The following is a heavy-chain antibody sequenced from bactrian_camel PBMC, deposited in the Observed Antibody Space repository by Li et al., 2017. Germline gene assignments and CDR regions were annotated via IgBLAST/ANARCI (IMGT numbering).Heavy chain of an antibody. J-gene: IGHJ4*01. CDR2: IDNDGST. CDR1: GYIYSTYC. Sequence: VQLVESGGGSVQSGGSLRLSCAASGYIYSTYCMGWFRQAPGKEREGVAAIDNDGSTTYADSVEDRFTVGRDSAKMSMYLQMNSLKPDDSAMYYCATNLGGADWFRPPEWGVWGQGTQVTVS. V-gene: IGHV3S53*01. D-gene: IGHD3*01. CDR3: ATNLGGADWFRPPEWGV.